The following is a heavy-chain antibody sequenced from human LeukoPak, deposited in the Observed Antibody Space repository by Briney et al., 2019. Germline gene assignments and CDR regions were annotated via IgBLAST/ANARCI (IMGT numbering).Heavy chain of an antibody. Sequence: GGSLRLSCAASGFTFSSYAMSWVRQAPGTGLEWVSAISGSGGSTYYADSVKGRFTISRDNSKNTLYLQMNSLRAEDTAVYYCARGNFYGMDVWGQGTTVTVSS. CDR2: ISGSGGST. J-gene: IGHJ6*02. CDR3: ARGNFYGMDV. V-gene: IGHV3-23*01. CDR1: GFTFSSYA.